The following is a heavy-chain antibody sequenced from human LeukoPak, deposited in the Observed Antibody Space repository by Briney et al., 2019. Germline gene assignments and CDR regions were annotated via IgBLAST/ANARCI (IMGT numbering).Heavy chain of an antibody. J-gene: IGHJ4*02. CDR1: GFTFSSYA. Sequence: GGSLILSCAASGFTFSSYAMRWVRQAPGKGLEWVSGISDNGGSTSYADSVKGRFTISRDNSKNTLYLQMSSLRPEDTAVYYCVKDRSGTYSFDYWGQGTLVTVSS. CDR2: ISDNGGST. CDR3: VKDRSGTYSFDY. V-gene: IGHV3-23*01. D-gene: IGHD1-26*01.